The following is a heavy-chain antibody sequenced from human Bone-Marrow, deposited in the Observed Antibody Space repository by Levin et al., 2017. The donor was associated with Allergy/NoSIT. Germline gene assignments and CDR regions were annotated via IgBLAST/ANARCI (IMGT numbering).Heavy chain of an antibody. CDR1: GFTFEDCA. Sequence: PGGSLRLSCEASGFTFEDCAMHWVRQGPGKGLEWVSGISWNNDIIGYGDSVKGRFTISRDNAKNSLILQMNNLGAEDTALYYCAKGPYYYGSSDYDHPFDMWGQGTMVTVSS. CDR2: ISWNNDII. V-gene: IGHV3-9*01. D-gene: IGHD3-22*01. J-gene: IGHJ3*02. CDR3: AKGPYYYGSSDYDHPFDM.